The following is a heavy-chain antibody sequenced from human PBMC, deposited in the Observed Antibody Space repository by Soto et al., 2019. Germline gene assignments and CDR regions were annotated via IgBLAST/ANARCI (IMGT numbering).Heavy chain of an antibody. CDR1: GYSFTSYW. J-gene: IGHJ6*02. Sequence: PGESLKISCKGSGYSFTSYWIGWVRQMPGKGLEWMGIIYPGDSDTRYSPSFRGQVTISADKSISTAYLQWHSLKASDTAMYYYASPGLQDYYYYGIDCRGQGTMVTVSS. D-gene: IGHD4-4*01. CDR2: IYPGDSDT. CDR3: ASPGLQDYYYYGIDC. V-gene: IGHV5-51*01.